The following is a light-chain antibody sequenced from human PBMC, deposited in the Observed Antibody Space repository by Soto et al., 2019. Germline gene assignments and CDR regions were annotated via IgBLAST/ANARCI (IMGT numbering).Light chain of an antibody. J-gene: IGLJ1*01. V-gene: IGLV1-51*01. CDR1: NSNIGNNY. CDR3: GTWDSTLSGV. CDR2: DND. Sequence: QSVLTQPPSVSAAPGQKVTISCSGSNSNIGNNYVSWYQHLPGAAPKLIIYDNDKRSSGIPDRFSGSKSGTSATLDITGLQTGDEADYYCGTWDSTLSGVFGTGTKLTVL.